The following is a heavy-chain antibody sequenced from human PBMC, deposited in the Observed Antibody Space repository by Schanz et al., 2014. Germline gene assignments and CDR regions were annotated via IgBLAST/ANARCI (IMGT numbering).Heavy chain of an antibody. Sequence: EVQLVESGGGLVQPGGSLRLSCAASGFTFSSYWMHWVRQAPGKGQVWISRINSDGSSASYADSVKGRFTISRDNAKNTLYLQMNSVRAEDSAVYYCTRGSGSRSYGWYYDSWGQGTLVNASS. CDR3: TRGSGSRSYGWYYDS. V-gene: IGHV3-74*01. CDR1: GFTFSSYW. CDR2: INSDGSSA. D-gene: IGHD3-10*01. J-gene: IGHJ4*02.